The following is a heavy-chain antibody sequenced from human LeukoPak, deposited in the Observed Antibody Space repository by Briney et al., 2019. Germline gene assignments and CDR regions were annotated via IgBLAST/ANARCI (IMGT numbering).Heavy chain of an antibody. J-gene: IGHJ4*02. D-gene: IGHD6-19*01. CDR3: ARNGASSGRPYHLDY. CDR2: TSSSSSTI. V-gene: IGHV3-48*01. CDR1: KRTFSDYG. Sequence: GGSLRLFCAASKRTFSDYGMTWVRQAPGKGLEWVSYTSSSSSTIYYGDSVKGRFTISRDNAENSLYLQMNGLRAEDTAVYFCARNGASSGRPYHLDYWGQGTLVTVSS.